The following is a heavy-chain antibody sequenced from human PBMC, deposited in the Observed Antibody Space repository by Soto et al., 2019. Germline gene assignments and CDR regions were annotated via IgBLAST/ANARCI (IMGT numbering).Heavy chain of an antibody. J-gene: IGHJ3*02. Sequence: QVQLVQSGAEVKKPGASVKVSCKASGYTFTSYDINWVRQATGQGLEWMGWMNPNSGNTSYAQKFQGRVTMTRNTSISTAYMELSSLRSEDTAVYYCAAGRVERLLEAFDIWGQGTMVTVSS. V-gene: IGHV1-8*01. D-gene: IGHD1-1*01. CDR1: GYTFTSYD. CDR3: AAGRVERLLEAFDI. CDR2: MNPNSGNT.